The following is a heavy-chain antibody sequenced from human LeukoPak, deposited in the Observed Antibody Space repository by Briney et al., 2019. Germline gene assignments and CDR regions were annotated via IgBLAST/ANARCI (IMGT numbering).Heavy chain of an antibody. D-gene: IGHD3-9*01. Sequence: ASVKVSCKASGYTFTSYGISWVRQAPGQGLEWMGWISAYNGNTNYAQKLQGRVTMTTDTSTSTAYMELRSLRSDDTAVYYCVLHDISTGYYAYFDYWGQGTLVTVSS. CDR1: GYTFTSYG. CDR3: VLHDISTGYYAYFDY. CDR2: ISAYNGNT. J-gene: IGHJ4*02. V-gene: IGHV1-18*01.